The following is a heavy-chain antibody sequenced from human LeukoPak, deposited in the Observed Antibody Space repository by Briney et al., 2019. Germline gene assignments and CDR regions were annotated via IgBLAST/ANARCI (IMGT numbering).Heavy chain of an antibody. J-gene: IGHJ4*02. V-gene: IGHV3-9*01. D-gene: IGHD3-22*01. CDR3: ASKTYYYDSSGSYYFDY. Sequence: GRSLRLSCAASGFTFDDYAMHWVRQAPGKGLEWVSGISWNSGSIGYADSVKGRFTISRDNAKNSLYLQMNSLRAEDTALYYCASKTYYYDSSGSYYFDYWGQGTLVTVSS. CDR2: ISWNSGSI. CDR1: GFTFDDYA.